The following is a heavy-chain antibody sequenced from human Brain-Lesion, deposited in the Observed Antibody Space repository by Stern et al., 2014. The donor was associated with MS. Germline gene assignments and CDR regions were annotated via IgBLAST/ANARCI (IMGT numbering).Heavy chain of an antibody. J-gene: IGHJ6*02. D-gene: IGHD2-2*01. V-gene: IGHV4-61*02. CDR1: GGSISSGGYY. CDR3: ARGRVVPGFQYYATDV. CDR2: IFNSGST. Sequence: VQLEESGPGLVKPSQTLSLSCTVSGGSISSGGYYWSWIRQPAGKGLEWIGRIFNSGSTSYNPSLTSRVTISIDTSKNQFSLRLTPMPAADTAVYYCARGRVVPGFQYYATDVWGQGTTVIVSS.